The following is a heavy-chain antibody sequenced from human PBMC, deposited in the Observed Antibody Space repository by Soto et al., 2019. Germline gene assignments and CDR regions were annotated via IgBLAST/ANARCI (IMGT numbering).Heavy chain of an antibody. J-gene: IGHJ4*02. CDR3: ARSGGRNYDILTRVDY. CDR1: GFTFSSYA. Sequence: EVQLLESGGGLVQPGGSLRLSCAASGFTFSSYAMSWVRQAPGKGLESVSAISGSGGSTYYEDSVKGRFTISRDNSNNPLDLQMNSLRAVYTAVYYWARSGGRNYDILTRVDYWGQGTLVTVSS. D-gene: IGHD3-9*01. CDR2: ISGSGGST. V-gene: IGHV3-23*01.